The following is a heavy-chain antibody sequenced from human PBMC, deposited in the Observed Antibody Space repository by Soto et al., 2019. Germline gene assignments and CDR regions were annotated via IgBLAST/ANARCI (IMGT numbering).Heavy chain of an antibody. CDR3: ARDPGSSGRYQDRSWFDP. D-gene: IGHD6-19*01. CDR1: GGSISSYY. CDR2: IYYSGST. V-gene: IGHV4-59*01. J-gene: IGHJ5*02. Sequence: QVQLQESGPGLVKPSETLSLTCTVSGGSISSYYWSWIRQPPGKGLEWIGYIYYSGSTNYNPSLKSRVTISVDTSKNQFSLKLSSVTAADTAVYYCARDPGSSGRYQDRSWFDPWGQGTLVTVSS.